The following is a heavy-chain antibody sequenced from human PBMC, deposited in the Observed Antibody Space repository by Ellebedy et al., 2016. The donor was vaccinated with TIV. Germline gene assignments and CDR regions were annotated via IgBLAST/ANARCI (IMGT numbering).Heavy chain of an antibody. CDR3: AADRDATGFVF. Sequence: PGGSLRLSCAASGFIFNSHGMHWVRQAPGKGLEWVAVISGHGLTTYYADSVKGRFTISRDNFNNSLYLQMNSLRAEDTAVYYCAADRDATGFVFWGRGALVTVSS. CDR1: GFIFNSHG. J-gene: IGHJ4*02. CDR2: ISGHGLTT. D-gene: IGHD1-1*01. V-gene: IGHV3-30*13.